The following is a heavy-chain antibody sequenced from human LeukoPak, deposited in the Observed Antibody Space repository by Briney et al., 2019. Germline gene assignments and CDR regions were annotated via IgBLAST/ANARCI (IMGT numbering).Heavy chain of an antibody. CDR1: GYTFTGYY. CDR2: ITAYNDNT. V-gene: IGHV1-18*04. Sequence: RASVKVSCKASGYTFTGYYMHWVRQAPGQGLEWMGWITAYNDNTYYAQKLQGRVTMTTDTSTSTAYMELRSLRSDDTAVYYCARDLRRGSSSWYVSGGDYWGQGTLVTVSS. J-gene: IGHJ4*02. CDR3: ARDLRRGSSSWYVSGGDY. D-gene: IGHD6-13*01.